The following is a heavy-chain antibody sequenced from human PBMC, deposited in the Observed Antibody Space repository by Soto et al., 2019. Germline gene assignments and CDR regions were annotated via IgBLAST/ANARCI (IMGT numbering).Heavy chain of an antibody. Sequence: QVQLQESGPGLLKPSGTLSLTCLVSGASITSDNWWTWVRQSPEKGLEWIAEIYHNGRTNYNPSLKSRCSVSVDLSTNQFSLKVTSVTAAETAVYFCAAHAGKTYGPLDYWGPGKLVTVSS. CDR1: GASITSDNW. CDR2: IYHNGRT. D-gene: IGHD4-17*01. J-gene: IGHJ4*02. V-gene: IGHV4-4*02. CDR3: AAHAGKTYGPLDY.